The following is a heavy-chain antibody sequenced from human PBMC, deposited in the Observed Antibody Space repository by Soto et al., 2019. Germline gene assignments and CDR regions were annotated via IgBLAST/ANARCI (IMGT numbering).Heavy chain of an antibody. J-gene: IGHJ5*02. CDR2: IYHSGST. CDR3: ARASGGRLKPERNWFDP. Sequence: KASETLSLTCAVSGGSISSSNWWSWVRQPPGKGLEWIGEIYHSGSTNYNPSLKSRVTISVDKSKNQFSLKLSSVTAADTAVYYCARASGGRLKPERNWFDPWGQGTLVTVSS. V-gene: IGHV4-4*02. D-gene: IGHD1-26*01. CDR1: GGSISSSNW.